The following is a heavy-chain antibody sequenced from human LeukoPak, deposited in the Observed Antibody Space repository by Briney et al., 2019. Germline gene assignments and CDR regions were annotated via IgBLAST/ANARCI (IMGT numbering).Heavy chain of an antibody. J-gene: IGHJ4*02. CDR1: GGSISSGDYY. CDR3: ARVGVPALDY. Sequence: SETLSLTCTVSGGSISSGDYYWSWIRQPPGKGLEWIGYIYYSGSTYYNLSLKSRVTISVDTSKNQFSLKLSSVTAADTAVYYCARVGVPALDYWGQGTLVTVSS. V-gene: IGHV4-30-4*08. CDR2: IYYSGST. D-gene: IGHD2-2*01.